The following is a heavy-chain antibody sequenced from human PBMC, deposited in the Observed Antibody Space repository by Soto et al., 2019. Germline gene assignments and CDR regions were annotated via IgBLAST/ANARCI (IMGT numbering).Heavy chain of an antibody. D-gene: IGHD3-9*01. J-gene: IGHJ3*02. CDR3: ARVLTTHAVLDI. CDR2: IWYDGSNK. CDR1: GVTFSSYG. Sequence: GGSLRLSCAASGVTFSSYGMHWVRQAPGKGLEWVAVIWYDGSNKYYADSVKGRFTISRDNSKNTLYLQMNSLRAEDTAVYYWARVLTTHAVLDIWGKGTMVPVSS. V-gene: IGHV3-33*01.